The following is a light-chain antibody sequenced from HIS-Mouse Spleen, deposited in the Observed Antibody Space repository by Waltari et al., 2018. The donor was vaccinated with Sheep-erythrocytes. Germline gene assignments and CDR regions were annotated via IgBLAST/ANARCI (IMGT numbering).Light chain of an antibody. CDR2: EGS. J-gene: IGLJ3*02. V-gene: IGLV2-23*01. CDR1: SSDVGSYNL. CDR3: CSYAGSSTPWV. Sequence: QSALTQPASVSGSPGQSITISCTGTSSDVGSYNLVSWYQQHPGKATKLRIYEGSKRPSGVSSRFAGSKSGSTASLTISGLQAEDEADYYCCSYAGSSTPWVFGGGTKLTVL.